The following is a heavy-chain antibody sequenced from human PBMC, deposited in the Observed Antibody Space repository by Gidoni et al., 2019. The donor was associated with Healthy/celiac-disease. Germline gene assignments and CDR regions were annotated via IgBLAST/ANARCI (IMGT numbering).Heavy chain of an antibody. J-gene: IGHJ5*02. CDR1: GDSLSSTSYY. V-gene: IGHV4-39*01. Sequence: LPLHESGPGLVMPSETLSLTSTVSGDSLSSTSYYWGWIRQPPWKGLEWIGSIYYSGSTYYNPSLKSRVTISVDTSKNQFSLKRSSVTAADTAVYYCARQDDSKRFDPWGKGTLVTVS. CDR3: ARQDDSKRFDP. CDR2: IYYSGST. D-gene: IGHD4-4*01.